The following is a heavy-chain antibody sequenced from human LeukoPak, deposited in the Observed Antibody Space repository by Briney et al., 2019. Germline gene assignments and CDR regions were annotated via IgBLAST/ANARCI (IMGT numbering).Heavy chain of an antibody. Sequence: ASVKVSCKASGYTFTSYDINWVRHATGQGLEWMGWINPSTGKTGYAQRFQGRVTMTRNTSISTAYVELSSLRFEDTAMYYCARGRARYGMDVWGQGTTVTVSS. J-gene: IGHJ6*02. CDR3: ARGRARYGMDV. V-gene: IGHV1-8*01. CDR2: INPSTGKT. CDR1: GYTFTSYD.